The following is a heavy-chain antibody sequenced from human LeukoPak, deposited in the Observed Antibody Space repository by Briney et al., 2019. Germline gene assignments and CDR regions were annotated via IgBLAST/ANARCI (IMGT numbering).Heavy chain of an antibody. CDR1: GGSISSYY. Sequence: ASETLSLTCTVSGGSISSYYWSWIRQPPGKGLEWIGYIYYSGSTNYNPSLKSRVTISVDTSTNQFSLKLSSVTAADTAVYYCARQAAFHDAFDIWGQGTMVTVSS. CDR2: IYYSGST. CDR3: ARQAAFHDAFDI. V-gene: IGHV4-59*01. D-gene: IGHD6-25*01. J-gene: IGHJ3*02.